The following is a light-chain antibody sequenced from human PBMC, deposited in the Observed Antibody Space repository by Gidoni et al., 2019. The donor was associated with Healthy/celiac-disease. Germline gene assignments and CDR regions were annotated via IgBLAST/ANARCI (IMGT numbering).Light chain of an antibody. Sequence: QSGLTQPASGSGSPGQSITISCTGTSSDVGGYNYVSWYQPHPGKAPKLMIYEVSNLPSGVSNLFSGSKSGNTASLTISGLQAEDEADYYCSSYTSSSTPYVFGTGTKFTVL. J-gene: IGLJ1*01. CDR3: SSYTSSSTPYV. CDR1: SSDVGGYNY. V-gene: IGLV2-14*01. CDR2: EVS.